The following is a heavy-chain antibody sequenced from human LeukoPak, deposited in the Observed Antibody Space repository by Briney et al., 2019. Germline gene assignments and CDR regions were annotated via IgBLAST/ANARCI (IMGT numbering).Heavy chain of an antibody. J-gene: IGHJ4*02. CDR3: ARGSQELYYFDY. CDR1: GGSISSYY. D-gene: IGHD1-7*01. V-gene: IGHV4-59*01. CDR2: IYYSGST. Sequence: SETLSLTCTVSGGSISSYYWSWIRQPPGKGLEWIGYIYYSGSTKYNPSLKGRVTISVDASKTQFSLKLNSVTAADTAVYYCARGSQELYYFDYWGQGTLVTVSS.